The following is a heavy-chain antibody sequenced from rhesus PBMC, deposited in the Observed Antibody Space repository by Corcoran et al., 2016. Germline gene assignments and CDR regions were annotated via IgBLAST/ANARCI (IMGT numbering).Heavy chain of an antibody. CDR3: AKGCDTVTTIDY. V-gene: IGHV3S5*01. CDR2: INSGEGST. D-gene: IGHD4-23*01. J-gene: IGHJ4*01. CDR1: GFTFSSYG. Sequence: EVQLVETGGGLVQPGGSLKLSCAASGFTFSSYGMRWVRQGPGKGLEWVSAINSGEGSTYYADYVKGRFTISRDNSKNTLSLQMNSLRAEDTAVYYCAKGCDTVTTIDYWGQGVLVTVSS.